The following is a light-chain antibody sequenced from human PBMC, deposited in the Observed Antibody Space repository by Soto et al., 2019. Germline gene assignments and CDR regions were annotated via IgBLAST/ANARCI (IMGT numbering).Light chain of an antibody. CDR3: QQSYSTPRT. J-gene: IGKJ2*02. Sequence: DIPMTQSPSSLSASVGDRVTITCRASQSIINYLNWYQQKPGKAPKLLIYGTANLQTGVPSRFSGSGSGTDFTLTISSLLPEDFATYYCQQSYSTPRTFGQGTKLEIK. V-gene: IGKV1-39*01. CDR1: QSIINY. CDR2: GTA.